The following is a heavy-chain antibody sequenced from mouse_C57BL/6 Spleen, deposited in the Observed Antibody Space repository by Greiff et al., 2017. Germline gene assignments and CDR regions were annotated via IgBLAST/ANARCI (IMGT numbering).Heavy chain of an antibody. CDR2: IDPSDSYT. D-gene: IGHD1-1*01. J-gene: IGHJ3*01. CDR1: GYTFTSYW. Sequence: QVQLQQPGAELVMPGASVKLSCKASGYTFTSYWMHWVKQRPGQGLEWIGEIDPSDSYTNYNQKFKGKSTLPVDKSSSTAYMPLSSLTSEDSAVYYCARSTTVVGFAYWGHGPLVTVSA. CDR3: ARSTTVVGFAY. V-gene: IGHV1-69*01.